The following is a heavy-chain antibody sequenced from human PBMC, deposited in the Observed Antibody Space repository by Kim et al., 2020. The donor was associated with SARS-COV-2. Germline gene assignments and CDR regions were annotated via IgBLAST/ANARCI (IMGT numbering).Heavy chain of an antibody. J-gene: IGHJ5*02. CDR1: GFTFSSYG. D-gene: IGHD2-15*01. CDR2: ISYDGSNK. V-gene: IGHV3-30*18. Sequence: GGSLRLSCAASGFTFSSYGMHWVRQAPGKGLEWVAVISYDGSNKYYADSVKGRFTISRDNSKNTLYLQMNSLRAEDTAVYYCAKEHHGGWYNWFDPWGQGTLVTVSS. CDR3: AKEHHGGWYNWFDP.